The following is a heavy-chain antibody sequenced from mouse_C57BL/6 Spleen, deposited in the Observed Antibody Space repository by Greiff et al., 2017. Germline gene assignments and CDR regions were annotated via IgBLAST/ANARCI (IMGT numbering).Heavy chain of an antibody. CDR1: GFTFSDFY. J-gene: IGHJ4*01. V-gene: IGHV7-1*01. Sequence: EVNVVESGGGLVQSGRSLRLSCATSGFTFSDFYMEWVRQAPGKGLEWIAASRNKANDYTTEYSASVKGRFIVSRDTSQSILYLQMNALRAEDTAIYYCARALTGTRAMDYWGQGTSVTVSS. CDR3: ARALTGTRAMDY. D-gene: IGHD4-1*01. CDR2: SRNKANDYTT.